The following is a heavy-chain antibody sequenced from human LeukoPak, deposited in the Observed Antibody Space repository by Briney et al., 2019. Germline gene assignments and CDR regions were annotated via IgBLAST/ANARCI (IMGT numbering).Heavy chain of an antibody. J-gene: IGHJ4*02. CDR2: ISYDGNNK. D-gene: IGHD3-16*02. Sequence: GGSLRLSCAASGFTFSSYSMNWVRQAPGKGLEWVAVISYDGNNKYYSDSVKGRFTISRDNSKNTLYLQMNTLRAEDTAVYYCARGSVWGSYRPEYFDYWGQGTLVTVSS. CDR3: ARGSVWGSYRPEYFDY. V-gene: IGHV3-30*03. CDR1: GFTFSSYS.